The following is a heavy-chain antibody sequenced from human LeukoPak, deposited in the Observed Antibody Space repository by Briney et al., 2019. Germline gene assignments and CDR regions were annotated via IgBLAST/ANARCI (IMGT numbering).Heavy chain of an antibody. CDR2: INHSGST. V-gene: IGHV4-34*01. D-gene: IGHD3-9*01. CDR3: ARLHTYYDILTGYYSGGWFDP. CDR1: GGSFSGYY. J-gene: IGHJ5*02. Sequence: SETLSLTCAVYGGSFSGYYWSWIRQPPGKGLEWIGEINHSGSTYYNPSLKSRVTISVDTSKNQFSLKLSSVTAADTAVYYCARLHTYYDILTGYYSGGWFDPWGQGTLVTVSS.